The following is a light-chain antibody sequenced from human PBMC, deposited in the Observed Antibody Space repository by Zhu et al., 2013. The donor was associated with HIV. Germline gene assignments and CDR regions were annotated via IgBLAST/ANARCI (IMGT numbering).Light chain of an antibody. CDR2: GAS. J-gene: IGKJ1*01. CDR3: QQYADSPRT. V-gene: IGKV3-20*01. Sequence: EIVLTQSPGTLSLSPGERATLSCRASQSVSSSYLAWYQQKPGQAPRLLIYGASSRATGIPDRFSGSGSGTDFTLTITRLEPEDLAIYYCQQYADSPRTFGQGTKVEIK. CDR1: QSVSSSY.